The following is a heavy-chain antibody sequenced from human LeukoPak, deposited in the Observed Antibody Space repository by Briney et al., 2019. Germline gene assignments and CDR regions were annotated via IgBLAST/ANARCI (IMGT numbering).Heavy chain of an antibody. D-gene: IGHD6-13*01. J-gene: IGHJ4*02. Sequence: PSETLSLTCAVSGGSFSGHYWNWIRQPPGKGLGWIGEINHGGSTNYNPSLKSRVTISVDTSQNQFSLRLSSVTAADTAVYYCARGRYVTTRGGAAAGFLDYWGQGTLVTVST. CDR1: GGSFSGHY. CDR3: ARGRYVTTRGGAAAGFLDY. CDR2: INHGGST. V-gene: IGHV4-34*01.